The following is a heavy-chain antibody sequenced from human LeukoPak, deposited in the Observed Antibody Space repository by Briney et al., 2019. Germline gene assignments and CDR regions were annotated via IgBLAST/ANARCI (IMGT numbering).Heavy chain of an antibody. CDR1: GGSISSSSYY. D-gene: IGHD6-13*01. V-gene: IGHV4-39*07. J-gene: IGHJ4*02. CDR2: IYYSGST. CDR3: ASSLSAAGMGFDY. Sequence: SETLSLTCTVSGGSISSSSYYWGWIRQPPGKGLEWIGSIYYSGSTYYNPSLKSRVTISVDTSKNQFSLKLSSVTAADTAVYYCASSLSAAGMGFDYWGQGTLVTVSS.